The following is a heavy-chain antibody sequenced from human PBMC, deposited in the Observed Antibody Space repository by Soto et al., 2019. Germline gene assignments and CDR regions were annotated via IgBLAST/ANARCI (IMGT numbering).Heavy chain of an antibody. Sequence: QLQLVQSGAEVKKSGSWVTVSCKPSGGTSSNFVITWVRQVPGQGLEWLGGILPMFGAVKYAQKFQDRLTITADRSTNTAAMELGSLTSDDTAVYYCARPKRSGYDRGDSYYHTMDVWGHGTTVTFS. D-gene: IGHD3-3*01. CDR2: ILPMFGAV. J-gene: IGHJ6*02. CDR3: ARPKRSGYDRGDSYYHTMDV. V-gene: IGHV1-69*06. CDR1: GGTSSNFV.